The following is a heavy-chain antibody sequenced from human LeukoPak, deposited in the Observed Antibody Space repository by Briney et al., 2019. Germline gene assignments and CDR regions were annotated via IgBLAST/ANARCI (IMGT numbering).Heavy chain of an antibody. D-gene: IGHD3-22*01. J-gene: IGHJ4*02. V-gene: IGHV3-23*01. CDR3: AKDRGRYYDSSGYYWGYYFDS. CDR2: ITGGGGST. Sequence: GGSLRLSCAASGFTFSNYAVNWVRQAPGKGLEWVSTITGGGGSTFYADSVKGRFTISRDNSMDTLYLQMSSLRAEDTAVYYCAKDRGRYYDSSGYYWGYYFDSWGQGILVTVST. CDR1: GFTFSNYA.